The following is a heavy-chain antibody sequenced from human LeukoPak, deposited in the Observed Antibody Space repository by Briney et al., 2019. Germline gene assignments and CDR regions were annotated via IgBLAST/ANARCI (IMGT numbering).Heavy chain of an antibody. Sequence: GGSLRLSCAASGFTFSSYAMSWVRQAPGKGLEWVSAISGSGGSTFYADSVKGRFTISRDNSKNTLYLQMNSLRAEDTAVYYCAKDHSSAHPPYYFDYWGQGTLVTVSS. CDR1: GFTFSSYA. CDR2: ISGSGGST. V-gene: IGHV3-23*01. D-gene: IGHD6-19*01. J-gene: IGHJ4*02. CDR3: AKDHSSAHPPYYFDY.